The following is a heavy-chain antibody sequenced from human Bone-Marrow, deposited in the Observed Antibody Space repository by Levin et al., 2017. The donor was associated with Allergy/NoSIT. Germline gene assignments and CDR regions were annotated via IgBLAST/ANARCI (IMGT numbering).Heavy chain of an antibody. CDR3: ARVPPPHTMKFFFDY. V-gene: IGHV3-23*01. Sequence: GGSLRLSCVASGFTFSGYAMRWVRQAPGKGLEWVAGISGSGGNTYYPDSMKGRFTISRDNSKNTLFLQMNSLRVDDTAVYYCARVPPPHTMKFFFDYWGQGTRVTVSS. CDR1: GFTFSGYA. D-gene: IGHD5-24*01. CDR2: ISGSGGNT. J-gene: IGHJ4*02.